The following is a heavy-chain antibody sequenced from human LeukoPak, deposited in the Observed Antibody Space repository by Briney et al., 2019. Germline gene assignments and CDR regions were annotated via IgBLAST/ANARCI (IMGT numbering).Heavy chain of an antibody. V-gene: IGHV3-30*03. D-gene: IGHD6-25*01. CDR3: ARAFYSSGGGDY. CDR2: ISYDGSNK. CDR1: GLTFSSYG. Sequence: GRSLRLSCAASGLTFSSYGMHWVRQAPGKGLEWVAVISYDGSNKYYADSVKGRFTISRDNAKNSLYLQMNSLRAEDTAVYYCARAFYSSGGGDYWGQGTLVTVSS. J-gene: IGHJ4*02.